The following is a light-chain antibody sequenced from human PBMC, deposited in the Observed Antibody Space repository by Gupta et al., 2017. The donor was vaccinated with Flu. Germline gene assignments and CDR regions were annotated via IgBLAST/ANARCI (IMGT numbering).Light chain of an antibody. CDR3: WAYAHSYAV. J-gene: IGLJ2*01. Sequence: SSGDGAYIFIYWHQQHPGHTLLLNIYDVAKRPSGVPYCFSGSKSGTTAAMTRSGLEAEDDAYYYCWAYAHSYAVFGGGTKLTVL. CDR2: DVA. V-gene: IGLV2-11*03. CDR1: SSGDGAYIF.